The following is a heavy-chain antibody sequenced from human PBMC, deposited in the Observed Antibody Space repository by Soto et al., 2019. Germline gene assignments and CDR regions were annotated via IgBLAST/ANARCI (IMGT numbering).Heavy chain of an antibody. CDR2: IKEDGSLK. CDR1: GFYITNYW. Sequence: PGGSLRLSCAASGFYITNYWMTWVRQAPGKGPEWVANIKEDGSLKFYVDSVKGRFTISRDNSKNTLYLQMNSLRAEDTAVYYCATMAPITMIVVVFDYWGQGTLVTVSS. CDR3: ATMAPITMIVVVFDY. V-gene: IGHV3-7*03. J-gene: IGHJ4*02. D-gene: IGHD3-22*01.